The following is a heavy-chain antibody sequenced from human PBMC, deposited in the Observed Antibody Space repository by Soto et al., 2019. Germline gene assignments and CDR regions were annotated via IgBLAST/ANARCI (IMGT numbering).Heavy chain of an antibody. J-gene: IGHJ6*02. V-gene: IGHV1-18*04. CDR1: GYTFTSYG. CDR2: ISAYNGNT. D-gene: IGHD6-13*01. CDR3: ARGTGYSSSWSQIYYYYGMDV. Sequence: ASVKVSWKASGYTFTSYGISWVRQAPGQGLEWMGWISAYNGNTNYAQKLQGRVTMTTDTSTSKAYMELRSLRSDDTAVYYCARGTGYSSSWSQIYYYYGMDVWGQGTTVTVSS.